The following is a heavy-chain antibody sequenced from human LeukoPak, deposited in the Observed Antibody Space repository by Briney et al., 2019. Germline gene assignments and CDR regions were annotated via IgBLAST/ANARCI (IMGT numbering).Heavy chain of an antibody. CDR1: GFTFSNAW. J-gene: IGHJ4*02. V-gene: IGHV3-15*01. D-gene: IGHD3-22*01. CDR2: IKSKPDGGTT. Sequence: GGSLRLSCAASGFTFSNAWMKGVRQAPGEGLGWVGGIKSKPDGGTTDYAARVKGRFTISRDESKNTRYVKMNTLKTEDTALYYCPTDPPPPKYYYDSSGYSSPLDYWGQGTLVTVSS. CDR3: PTDPPPPKYYYDSSGYSSPLDY.